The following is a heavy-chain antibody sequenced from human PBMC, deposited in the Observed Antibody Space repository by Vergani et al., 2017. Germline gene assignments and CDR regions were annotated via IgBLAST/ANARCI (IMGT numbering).Heavy chain of an antibody. CDR3: ARGRFCSSTSCSGLRYYYMDV. Sequence: QVQLQQWGAGLLKPSETLSLTCAVYGGSFSGYYWSWIRQPPGKGLEWIGEINHSGSTNYNPSLKSRVTISVDTSKNQFSLKLSSVTAADTAVYYCARGRFCSSTSCSGLRYYYMDVWGKGTTVTVSS. D-gene: IGHD2-2*01. CDR1: GGSFSGYY. J-gene: IGHJ6*03. V-gene: IGHV4-34*01. CDR2: INHSGST.